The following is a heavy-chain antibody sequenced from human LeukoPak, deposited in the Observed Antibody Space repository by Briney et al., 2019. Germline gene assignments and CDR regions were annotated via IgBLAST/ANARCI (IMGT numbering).Heavy chain of an antibody. J-gene: IGHJ6*03. CDR2: ISSSSSYI. Sequence: GGSLRLSCAASGFTFSSYSMNWVRQAPGKGLEWVSSISSSSSYIYYADSVKGRFTISRDNSKNTLYLQMNSLRADDTAVYYCARGITRGHNYYYYYMDVWGKGTTVTVSS. CDR3: ARGITRGHNYYYYYMDV. D-gene: IGHD7-27*01. V-gene: IGHV3-21*04. CDR1: GFTFSSYS.